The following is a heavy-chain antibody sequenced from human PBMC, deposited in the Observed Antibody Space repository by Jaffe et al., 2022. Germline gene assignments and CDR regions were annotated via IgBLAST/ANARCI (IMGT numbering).Heavy chain of an antibody. D-gene: IGHD6-19*01. CDR3: ASWRAVAGRSFDY. J-gene: IGHJ4*02. CDR2: IYYSGST. V-gene: IGHV4-59*01. Sequence: QVQLQESGPGLVKPSETLSLTCTVSGGSISSYYWSWIRQPPGKGLEWIGYIYYSGSTNYNPSLKSRVTISVDTSKNQFSLKLSSVTAADTAVYYCASWRAVAGRSFDYWGQGTLVTVSS. CDR1: GGSISSYY.